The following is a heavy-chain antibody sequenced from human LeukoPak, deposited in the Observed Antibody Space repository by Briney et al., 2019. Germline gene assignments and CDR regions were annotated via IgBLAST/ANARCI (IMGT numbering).Heavy chain of an antibody. J-gene: IGHJ4*02. CDR1: GGSISSYY. Sequence: TSETLSLTCTVSGGSISSYYWSWIRQPPGKGLEWIGYIYYSGSTNYNPSLKSRVTISVDTSKNQFSLKLSSVTAADTAVYYCARYNTYYYDSSGYYVVDYWGQGTLVTVSS. CDR2: IYYSGST. CDR3: ARYNTYYYDSSGYYVVDY. D-gene: IGHD3-22*01. V-gene: IGHV4-59*12.